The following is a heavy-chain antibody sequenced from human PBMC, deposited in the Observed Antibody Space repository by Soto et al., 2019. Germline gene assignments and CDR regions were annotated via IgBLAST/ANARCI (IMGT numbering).Heavy chain of an antibody. CDR3: ARDFIFTSDAAYYIDIDF. J-gene: IGHJ6*02. CDR2: IIPIFRTA. CDR1: GGDFSNYA. Sequence: SVKVSCKASGGDFSNYAISWVRQAPGQGPEWMGGIIPIFRTATYAQKFQGRVTITADDSTRTAYMELSGLTSEDTADYYCARDFIFTSDAAYYIDIDFWGQGTTV. D-gene: IGHD5-12*01. V-gene: IGHV1-69*13.